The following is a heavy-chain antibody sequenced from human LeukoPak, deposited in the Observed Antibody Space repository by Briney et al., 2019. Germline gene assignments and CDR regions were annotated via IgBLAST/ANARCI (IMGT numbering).Heavy chain of an antibody. CDR1: GDSITSSTYS. Sequence: SETLSLTCTVSGDSITSSTYSWGWIRQPPGKGLEWIASMSYGGSTYYNPSLMSRVTISVDTSKNQFSLNLSSVTAADTAVYYCVRRPTETPTPHAFDIWGQGTMVTASS. CDR2: MSYGGST. CDR3: VRRPTETPTPHAFDI. J-gene: IGHJ3*02. V-gene: IGHV4-39*01. D-gene: IGHD2-15*01.